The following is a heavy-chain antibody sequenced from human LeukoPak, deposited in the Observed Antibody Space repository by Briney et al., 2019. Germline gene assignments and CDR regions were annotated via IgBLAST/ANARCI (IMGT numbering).Heavy chain of an antibody. CDR2: IKEDGSEK. D-gene: IGHD6-19*01. CDR3: ARLRAGDYFDY. J-gene: IGHJ4*02. Sequence: LSGGSLRLSCAASGFTFSTYWVVWLGKAPGKGLEGVANIKEDGSEKYYVASVKGRLTISGDSAKSSLYLQMNSLRAEDTAVYYCARLRAGDYFDYLGQGTLVTVSS. V-gene: IGHV3-7*04. CDR1: GFTFSTYW.